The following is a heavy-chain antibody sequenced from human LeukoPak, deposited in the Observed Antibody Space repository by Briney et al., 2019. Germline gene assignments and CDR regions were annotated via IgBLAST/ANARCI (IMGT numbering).Heavy chain of an antibody. J-gene: IGHJ4*02. D-gene: IGHD5-18*01. Sequence: GGSLRLSCAASGFTFSSYAMHWVRQAPGKGLEWVAVISYDGSNKYYADSVKGRFTISRDNSKNTLYLQMNSLRAEDTAVYYCAKDRGYSYGYFEYWGQGTLVTVSS. CDR3: AKDRGYSYGYFEY. CDR1: GFTFSSYA. CDR2: ISYDGSNK. V-gene: IGHV3-30*04.